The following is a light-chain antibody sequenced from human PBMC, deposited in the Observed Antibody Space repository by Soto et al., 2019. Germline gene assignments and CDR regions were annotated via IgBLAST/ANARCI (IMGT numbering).Light chain of an antibody. CDR2: KAS. Sequence: DIPMTQSPSTLSTSVGDRITITCRASQSISTWLAWYQQKPGKAPKLLIYKASSLGNGVPSRFGGTGSGTEFTLTISSLQPDDFATYYCQHRLSFGGGTKLEI. CDR1: QSISTW. CDR3: QHRLS. J-gene: IGKJ4*01. V-gene: IGKV1-5*03.